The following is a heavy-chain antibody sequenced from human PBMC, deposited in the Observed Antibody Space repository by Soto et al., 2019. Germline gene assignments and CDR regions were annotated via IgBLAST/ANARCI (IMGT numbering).Heavy chain of an antibody. CDR2: IDPRDSYT. D-gene: IGHD6-19*01. J-gene: IGHJ3*02. CDR3: ARPGYSSGGSAFEI. CDR1: GYTFTSSW. Sequence: PGESLKISCKGSGYTFTSSWISWVRQMPGRGLEWMGKIDPRDSYTKYSPSFQDHATISADKSISTAYLQWSSLKASDTAMYFCARPGYSSGGSAFEIWGQGTVVTVSS. V-gene: IGHV5-10-1*01.